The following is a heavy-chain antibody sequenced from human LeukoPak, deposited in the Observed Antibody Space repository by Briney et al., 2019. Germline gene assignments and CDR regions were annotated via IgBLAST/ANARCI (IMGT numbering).Heavy chain of an antibody. CDR1: GFTFSSYA. Sequence: GGSLRLSCAASGFTFSSYAMSWVRQAPGKGLEWVSVIYSGGNTYYADSVKGRFTISRDNSKNTLYLQMNSLRAEDTAVYYCARGGGIYHFDYWGQGTLVTVSS. V-gene: IGHV3-53*01. CDR2: IYSGGNT. D-gene: IGHD1-26*01. CDR3: ARGGGIYHFDY. J-gene: IGHJ4*02.